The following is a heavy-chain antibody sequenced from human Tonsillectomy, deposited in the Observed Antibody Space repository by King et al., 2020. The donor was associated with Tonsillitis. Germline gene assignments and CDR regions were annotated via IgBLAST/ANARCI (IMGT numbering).Heavy chain of an antibody. CDR1: GFTFSSYA. D-gene: IGHD5-18*01. J-gene: IGHJ4*02. Sequence: VQLVESGGGLVQPGGSLRLSCAASGFTFSSYAMSWVRQAPGKGLDGVSAISGRGGRTYYADSVKGRFTISRDNSKNTLYLQMNSLRAEDTAVYYCANAVLRGYSYEGYWGQGTLVTVSS. V-gene: IGHV3-23*04. CDR2: ISGRGGRT. CDR3: ANAVLRGYSYEGY.